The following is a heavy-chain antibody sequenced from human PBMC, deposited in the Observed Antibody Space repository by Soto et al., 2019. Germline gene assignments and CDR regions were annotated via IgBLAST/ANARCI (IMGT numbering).Heavy chain of an antibody. CDR3: ARDWADDSSGYYYYYGMDV. J-gene: IGHJ6*02. D-gene: IGHD3-22*01. CDR1: GGSISSGGYY. Sequence: TLSLTCTVSGGSISSGGYYWSWIRQHPGKGLEWIGYIYYSESTYYNPSLKSRVTISVDTSKNQFSLKLSSVTAADTAVYYCARDWADDSSGYYYYYGMDVWGQGTTVTVSS. CDR2: IYYSEST. V-gene: IGHV4-31*03.